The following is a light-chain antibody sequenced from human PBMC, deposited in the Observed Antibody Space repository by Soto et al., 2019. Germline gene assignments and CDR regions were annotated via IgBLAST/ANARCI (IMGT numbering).Light chain of an antibody. J-gene: IGKJ5*01. CDR3: QQYYSTLPT. CDR2: WAS. V-gene: IGKV4-1*01. Sequence: DIVMTQSPDSLAVSLGERATINCMSSQSVLYSSNNKNYLAWYQQKPGQPPKLLIYWASTRESGVPDRFSGSGSGTDFTLTISSLQAEDVAVYSCQQYYSTLPTFGQGTRLEIK. CDR1: QSVLYSSNNKNY.